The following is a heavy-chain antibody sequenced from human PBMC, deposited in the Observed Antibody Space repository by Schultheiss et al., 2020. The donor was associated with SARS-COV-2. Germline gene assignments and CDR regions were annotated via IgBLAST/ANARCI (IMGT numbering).Heavy chain of an antibody. CDR1: GFTFGDYA. V-gene: IGHV3-49*04. Sequence: GGSLRLSCTASGFTFGDYAMSWVRQAPGKGLEWVGFIRSKAYGGTTEYAASVKGRFTISRDDSKSIAYLQMNSLKTEDTAVYYCTRPDYDFWSGYSDYGMEVWGQGTTVTVSS. CDR2: IRSKAYGGTT. J-gene: IGHJ6*02. CDR3: TRPDYDFWSGYSDYGMEV. D-gene: IGHD3-3*01.